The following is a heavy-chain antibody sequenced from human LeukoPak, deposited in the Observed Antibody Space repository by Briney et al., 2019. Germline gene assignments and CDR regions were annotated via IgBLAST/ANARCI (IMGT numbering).Heavy chain of an antibody. J-gene: IGHJ4*02. V-gene: IGHV4-59*01. CDR3: SRESGAFCPFGY. CDR1: NGSIGSYY. Sequence: SETLSLTCTVSNGSIGSYYWSWIRQPPRKRPEWIGYIDYSGNTHFNPSVKSRSTMSLDTSMRQFFLRLSSVTAADSAIYYCSRESGAFCPFGYWGQGTLVIVPP. CDR2: IDYSGNT. D-gene: IGHD1-26*01.